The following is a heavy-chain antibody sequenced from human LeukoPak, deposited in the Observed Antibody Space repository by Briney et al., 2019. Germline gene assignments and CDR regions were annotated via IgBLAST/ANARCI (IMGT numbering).Heavy chain of an antibody. J-gene: IGHJ6*04. CDR1: GGTFSSYA. D-gene: IGHD2-2*01. V-gene: IGHV1-69*13. CDR2: IIPIFGTA. CDR3: ARGRSDCSSTSCYRYYYYGMDV. Sequence: SVKVSCKASGGTFSSYAISWVRQAPGQGLEWMGGIIPIFGTANYAQKFQGRVTITADESTSTAYMGLSSLRSEDTAVYYCARGRSDCSSTSCYRYYYYGMDVWGKGTTVTVSS.